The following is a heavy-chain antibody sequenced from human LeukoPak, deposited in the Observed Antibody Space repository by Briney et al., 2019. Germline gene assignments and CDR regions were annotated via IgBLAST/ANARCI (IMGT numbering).Heavy chain of an antibody. J-gene: IGHJ3*02. CDR2: ISSSSSYI. CDR1: GFTFSSYT. Sequence: GGSLRLSCAASGFTFSSYTMNWVRQAPGKGLEWVSSISSSSSYIYYADSVKGRFTISRDNAKNSLYLQMNSLRVEDTAVYYCATSSSWVAFDIWGQGTMVTVSS. V-gene: IGHV3-21*06. CDR3: ATSSSWVAFDI. D-gene: IGHD6-13*01.